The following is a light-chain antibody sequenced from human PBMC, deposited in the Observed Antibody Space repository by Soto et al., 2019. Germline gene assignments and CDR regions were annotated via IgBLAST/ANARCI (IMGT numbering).Light chain of an antibody. J-gene: IGKJ5*01. CDR2: KAS. CDR1: QTISSW. Sequence: IQITQSPSTLSASVGYRVTITYRASQTISSWLAWYQQKPGKAPKLLIFKASSLQSGVPSRFSGSGSGTDFTLTISSLQPEDFATYYCQHFKSFPITFGQGTRLEIK. V-gene: IGKV1-5*03. CDR3: QHFKSFPIT.